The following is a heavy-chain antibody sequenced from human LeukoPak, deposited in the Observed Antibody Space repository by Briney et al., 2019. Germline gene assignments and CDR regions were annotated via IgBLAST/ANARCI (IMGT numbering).Heavy chain of an antibody. CDR3: AREEVLWLGELFYDY. CDR2: IKQDGSEK. Sequence: PGGSLRLSCAASGFTFSSYWMSWVRQAPGKGLEWVANIKQDGSEKYYVDSVKGRFTISRDNAKNSLYLQMNSLRAEDTAVYYCAREEVLWLGELFYDYWGQGTLVTVSS. D-gene: IGHD3-10*01. V-gene: IGHV3-7*03. CDR1: GFTFSSYW. J-gene: IGHJ4*02.